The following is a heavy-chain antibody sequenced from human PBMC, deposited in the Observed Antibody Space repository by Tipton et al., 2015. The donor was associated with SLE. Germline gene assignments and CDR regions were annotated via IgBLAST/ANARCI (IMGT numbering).Heavy chain of an antibody. CDR3: ARGCSSSTCEPFYFFGMDV. D-gene: IGHD2-2*01. J-gene: IGHJ6*02. Sequence: TLSLTCSVYGDSLSGQYWSWIRQPPGKGLEWVGEVFRSGSTNYSPSLESRVTITVDMSKNQFSLRLISVTAADTAVYYCARGCSSSTCEPFYFFGMDVWGQGTTVTVSS. CDR2: VFRSGST. CDR1: GDSLSGQY. V-gene: IGHV4-34*01.